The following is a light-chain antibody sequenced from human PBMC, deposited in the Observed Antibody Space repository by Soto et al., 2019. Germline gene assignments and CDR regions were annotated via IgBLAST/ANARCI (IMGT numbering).Light chain of an antibody. CDR3: QQLNTYPWT. V-gene: IGKV1-9*01. CDR1: QGIDNN. Sequence: IPLTQSPSSLAASVGDRVSITCRASQGIDNNLAWYQQRPGRAPTLLIYAASTPQSGVPSRFSGRGSGTDFTLTIRSLQPEDFATYYCQQLNTYPWTFGQGTKVEVK. J-gene: IGKJ1*01. CDR2: AAS.